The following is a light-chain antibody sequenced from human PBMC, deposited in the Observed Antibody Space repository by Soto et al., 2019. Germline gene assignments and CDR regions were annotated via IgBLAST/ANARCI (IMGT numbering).Light chain of an antibody. V-gene: IGLV2-14*01. CDR2: EVS. CDR3: SSYINSTTLV. J-gene: IGLJ3*02. CDR1: SSDVGGYNY. Sequence: QSALTQPASVSGSPGQSITISCTGTSSDVGGYNYVSWYQQHPGKAPKLMIYEVSNRPSGVSNRFSGSKSGNTASLTITGLQAEDAAGYYCSSYINSTTLVFGGGTNLTVL.